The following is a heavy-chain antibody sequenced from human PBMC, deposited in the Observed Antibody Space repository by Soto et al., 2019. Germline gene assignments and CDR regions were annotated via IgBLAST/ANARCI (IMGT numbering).Heavy chain of an antibody. J-gene: IGHJ6*03. Sequence: ASVKVSCKASGGTFSSYTISWVRQAPGRGLEWMGRIIPILGIANYAQKFQGRVTITADKSTSTAYMELSSLRSEDTAVYYCASAGSAPPPHYYYYYMDVWGKGTTVTVSS. D-gene: IGHD2-15*01. CDR2: IIPILGIA. V-gene: IGHV1-69*02. CDR3: ASAGSAPPPHYYYYYMDV. CDR1: GGTFSSYT.